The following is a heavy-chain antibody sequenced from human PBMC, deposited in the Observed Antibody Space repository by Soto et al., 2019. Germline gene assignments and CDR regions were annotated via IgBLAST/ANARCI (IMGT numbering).Heavy chain of an antibody. CDR3: ARDGRDGYNDAFDI. V-gene: IGHV3-21*01. CDR2: ISSSSSYI. CDR1: GFTFSSYS. J-gene: IGHJ3*02. Sequence: GGSLRLSCAASGFTFSSYSMNWVRQAPGKGLEWVSSISSSSSYIYYADSVKSRFTISRDNAKNSLYLQMNSLRAEDTAVYYCARDGRDGYNDAFDIWGQGTRVTVSS. D-gene: IGHD5-12*01.